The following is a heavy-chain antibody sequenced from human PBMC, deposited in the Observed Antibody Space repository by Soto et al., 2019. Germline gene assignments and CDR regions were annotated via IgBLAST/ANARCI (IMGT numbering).Heavy chain of an antibody. CDR2: ISGSGSST. J-gene: IGHJ4*02. Sequence: GGSLRLSCAASGFTFSNASINWVRQTPGKGLEWVSAISGSGSSTYYADSVRGRFTISRDNSKNTLYLQMSSLRAEDTAVYYCANAYLDILTGAQVYWGQGTLVTVSS. CDR3: ANAYLDILTGAQVY. D-gene: IGHD3-9*01. V-gene: IGHV3-23*01. CDR1: GFTFSNAS.